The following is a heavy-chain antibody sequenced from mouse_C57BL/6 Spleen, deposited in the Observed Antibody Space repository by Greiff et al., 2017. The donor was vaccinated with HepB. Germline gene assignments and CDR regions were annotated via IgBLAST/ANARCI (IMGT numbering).Heavy chain of an antibody. CDR3: ARGITTVWYFDV. V-gene: IGHV1-80*01. J-gene: IGHJ1*03. CDR1: GYAFSSYW. D-gene: IGHD1-1*01. CDR2: IYPGDGDT. Sequence: VKLVESGAELVKPGASVKISCKASGYAFSSYWMNWVKQRPGKGLEWIGQIYPGDGDTNYNGKFKGKATLTADKSSSTAYMQLSSLTSEDSAVYFCARGITTVWYFDVWGTGTTVTVSS.